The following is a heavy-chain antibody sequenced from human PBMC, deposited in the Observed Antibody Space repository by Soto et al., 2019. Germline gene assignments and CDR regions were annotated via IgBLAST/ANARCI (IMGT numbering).Heavy chain of an antibody. J-gene: IGHJ4*02. CDR3: AHLPCNQLWPWAPVVN. CDR2: IFWDDDK. V-gene: IGHV2-5*02. Sequence: SGPTLVNPTLTLTLTCTFSGFSLSPSGVGVGWIRQPPGKALEWLGIIFWDDDKRYRPSLKSRLTITKDTSKNQLVLTMTNMDPVDTATYYCAHLPCNQLWPWAPVVNWGQGTPVTVSS. D-gene: IGHD3-10*01. CDR1: GFSLSPSGVG.